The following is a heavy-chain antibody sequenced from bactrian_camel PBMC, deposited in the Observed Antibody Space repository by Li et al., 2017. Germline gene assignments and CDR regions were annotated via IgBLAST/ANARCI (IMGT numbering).Heavy chain of an antibody. D-gene: IGHD6*01. CDR2: IRRSGGET. J-gene: IGHJ6*01. CDR1: GHSRGSNC. Sequence: VQLVESGGGSVQTGGSLRLSCVVSGHSRGSNCVGWYRLPPGRAPAEREGIAAIRRSGGETWYADSVKARFTISQDKTKNTVYLQMDNLKPDDTGVYYCAADWDGNTCYLQFIDLGYWGQGTQVTVS. V-gene: IGHV3-3*01. CDR3: AADWDGNTCYLQFIDLGY.